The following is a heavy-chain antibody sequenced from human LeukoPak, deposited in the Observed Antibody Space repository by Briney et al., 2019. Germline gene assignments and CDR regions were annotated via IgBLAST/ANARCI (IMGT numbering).Heavy chain of an antibody. D-gene: IGHD3-9*01. V-gene: IGHV1-69*13. CDR2: IIPMFETA. CDR1: GYTFTSYA. CDR3: ARGIRYYDILTGHVKGHDNSYYYYMDA. J-gene: IGHJ6*03. Sequence: SVKVSCKASGYTFTSYAMNWVRQAPGQGLEWMGGIIPMFETANYAQKFQGRVTITADEFTTTVYMELSSLRSEDTAVYYCARGIRYYDILTGHVKGHDNSYYYYMDAWGQGTAVTISS.